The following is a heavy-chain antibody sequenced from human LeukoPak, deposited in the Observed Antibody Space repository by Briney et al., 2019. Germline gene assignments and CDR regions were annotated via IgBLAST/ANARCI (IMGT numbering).Heavy chain of an antibody. Sequence: GGSLRLSCAASGFTSSNSGIHWVRQAPGKGLERVAVIRYDGSKEYYADSVKGRFTISRDSSENTLYLQMNSLRAEDTAMYFCARDDPAPMSKLDPWGPGTLVTVSS. J-gene: IGHJ5*02. CDR1: GFTSSNSG. CDR3: ARDDPAPMSKLDP. V-gene: IGHV3-33*01. CDR2: IRYDGSKE.